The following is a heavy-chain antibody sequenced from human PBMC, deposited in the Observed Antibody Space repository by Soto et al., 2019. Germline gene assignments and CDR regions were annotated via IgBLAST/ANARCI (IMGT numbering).Heavy chain of an antibody. CDR3: ARIKISSKPIYYYYYGMDV. D-gene: IGHD6-6*01. Sequence: ASVKVSCKASGYTFASYYMHWVRQAPGQGLEWMGIISPSGGSTSYAQKFQGRVTMTRDTSTSTVYMELSSLRSEDTAVYYCARIKISSKPIYYYYYGMDVWGQGTTVTVSS. CDR1: GYTFASYY. J-gene: IGHJ6*02. CDR2: ISPSGGST. V-gene: IGHV1-46*01.